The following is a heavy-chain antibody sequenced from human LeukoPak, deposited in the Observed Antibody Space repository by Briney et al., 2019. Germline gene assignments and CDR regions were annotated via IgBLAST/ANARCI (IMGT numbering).Heavy chain of an antibody. D-gene: IGHD1-26*01. J-gene: IGHJ3*02. V-gene: IGHV3-66*01. Sequence: GGSLRLSCAASGFTVSSNYMSWVRQAPGKGLEWVSVIYSGGSTYYADSVKGRFTISRDNSKNTLYLQMNSLRAEDTAVYYCARDRSLSLDAFDIWGQGTMVTVSS. CDR3: ARDRSLSLDAFDI. CDR2: IYSGGST. CDR1: GFTVSSNY.